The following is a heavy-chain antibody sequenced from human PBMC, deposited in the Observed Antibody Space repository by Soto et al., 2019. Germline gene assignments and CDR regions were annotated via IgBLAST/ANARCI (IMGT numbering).Heavy chain of an antibody. CDR2: INSDGSST. CDR1: GFTFSSYW. D-gene: IGHD5-12*01. Sequence: GGSLRLSCAASGFTFSSYWMHWVRQAPGKGLVWVSRINSDGSSTSYADSVKGRFTISRDNAKNTLYLQMNSLRAEDTAVYYCAGVSGYDWFCDYWGQGTLVTVSS. CDR3: AGVSGYDWFCDY. J-gene: IGHJ4*02. V-gene: IGHV3-74*01.